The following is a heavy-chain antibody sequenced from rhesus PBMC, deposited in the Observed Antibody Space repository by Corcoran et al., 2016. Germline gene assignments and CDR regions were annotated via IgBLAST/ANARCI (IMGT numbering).Heavy chain of an antibody. CDR1: GGSISSSY. CDR2: IYGSGSST. V-gene: IGHV4-169*01. Sequence: QLQLQESGPGLVKPSETLSVTCAVSGGSISSSYWSWIRQAPGKGLEWIGYIYGSGSSTNYNPSLKSRVNLSVDTSKNQLSLKLSSVTTADTAVYYCARGPYNSGSYNDAFDVWGQGLRVTVSS. J-gene: IGHJ3*01. CDR3: ARGPYNSGSYNDAFDV. D-gene: IGHD1-44*02.